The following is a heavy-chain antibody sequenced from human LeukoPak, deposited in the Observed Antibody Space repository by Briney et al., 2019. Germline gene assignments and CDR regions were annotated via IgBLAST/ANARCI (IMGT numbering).Heavy chain of an antibody. CDR2: ISTETQSP. D-gene: IGHD1-1*01. CDR1: GYTSPFYG. V-gene: IGHV1-18*01. J-gene: IGHJ3*02. CDR3: AREVLGTTGAFDI. Sequence: ASVKVSCKVSGYTSPFYGITWVRQALGQGLEWMGWISTETQSPNYAQKLQGRVTKTTDTSTSTAYMELRSLRSDDTAVYYCAREVLGTTGAFDIWGQGTMVTVSS.